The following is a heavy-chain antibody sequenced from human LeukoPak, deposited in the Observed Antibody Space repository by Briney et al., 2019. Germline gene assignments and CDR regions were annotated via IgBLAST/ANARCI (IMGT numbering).Heavy chain of an antibody. D-gene: IGHD2-21*02. Sequence: LRLSCXASGFTFSSYEMNWVRQAPGKGLEWVSYXSSSGSTIYYADSVKGRFTISRDNAKNSLYLQMNSLRAEDTAVYYCARAPAYCGGDCYSGGYFDYWGQGTLVTVSS. J-gene: IGHJ4*02. CDR2: XSSSGSTI. CDR1: GFTFSSYE. V-gene: IGHV3-48*03. CDR3: ARAPAYCGGDCYSGGYFDY.